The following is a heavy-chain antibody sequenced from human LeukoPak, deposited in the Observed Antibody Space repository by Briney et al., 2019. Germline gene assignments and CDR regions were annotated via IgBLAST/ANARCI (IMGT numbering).Heavy chain of an antibody. CDR2: TSSDGRST. Sequence: GGSLRLSCEASGFTFSSYWIHWIRQVPGRGLVWVSRTSSDGRSTTYADSVKGRFTVSRDNAKNTLYLQMNSLRAEDTAVYYCARNIYNYGPGADYWGQGALVTVSS. D-gene: IGHD5-24*01. J-gene: IGHJ4*02. CDR3: ARNIYNYGPGADY. V-gene: IGHV3-74*01. CDR1: GFTFSSYW.